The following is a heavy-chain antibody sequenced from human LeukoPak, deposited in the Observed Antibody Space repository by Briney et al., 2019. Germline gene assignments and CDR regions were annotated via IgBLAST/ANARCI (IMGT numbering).Heavy chain of an antibody. V-gene: IGHV1-2*02. CDR2: INPNSGGT. J-gene: IGHJ6*02. Sequence: ASVKVSCKASGYTFTDYYIHWVRQAPGQGHEWMSWINPNSGGTNYAQNFQGRVTMTRDTSTDTAYMELNSLRSEDTAVYYCARDYFETSGSVYHFYGLDVWGLGTTVTVSS. D-gene: IGHD3-22*01. CDR3: ARDYFETSGSVYHFYGLDV. CDR1: GYTFTDYY.